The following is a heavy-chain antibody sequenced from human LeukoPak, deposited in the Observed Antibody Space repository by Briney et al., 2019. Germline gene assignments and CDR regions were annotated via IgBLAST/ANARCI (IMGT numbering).Heavy chain of an antibody. CDR1: GGSISSGSYY. V-gene: IGHV4-61*02. J-gene: IGHJ4*02. CDR2: IYTSGST. D-gene: IGHD3-10*01. CDR3: ATTYGSGSRLDY. Sequence: SETLSLTCTVSGGSISSGSYYWSWIRQPAGKGLEWIGRIYTSGSTNCNPSLKSRVTISVDTSKNQFSLKLSSVTAADTAVYYCATTYGSGSRLDYWGQGTLVTVSS.